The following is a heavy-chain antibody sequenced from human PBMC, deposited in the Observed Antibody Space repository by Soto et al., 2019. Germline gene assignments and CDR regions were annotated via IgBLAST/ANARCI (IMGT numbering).Heavy chain of an antibody. CDR3: ARALGGWPDY. CDR2: INAGNGNT. V-gene: IGHV1-3*01. Sequence: QVQLVQSGAEVKKPGASVKVSCKASGYTFTSYAIHWVRQAPGQRLEWMGWINAGNGNTKYSQKFXDXVXIXXDTSASTAYMELSSLRSEDTAVYYCARALGGWPDYWGQGTLVTVSS. J-gene: IGHJ4*02. CDR1: GYTFTSYA. D-gene: IGHD6-19*01.